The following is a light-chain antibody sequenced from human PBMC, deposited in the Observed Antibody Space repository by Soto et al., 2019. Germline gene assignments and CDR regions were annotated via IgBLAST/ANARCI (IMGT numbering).Light chain of an antibody. J-gene: IGKJ1*01. CDR2: AAS. V-gene: IGKV1-6*01. Sequence: AIQITQSPSSLSGSAAYRVNITSPSSRDIGNDLGWYQQKPGKAPKHLIFAASNLQSGVPSRFSGGGSGTDFTLTISSLQADDFATYYCIQHFNFSWTFGKGTKVDIK. CDR3: IQHFNFSWT. CDR1: RDIGND.